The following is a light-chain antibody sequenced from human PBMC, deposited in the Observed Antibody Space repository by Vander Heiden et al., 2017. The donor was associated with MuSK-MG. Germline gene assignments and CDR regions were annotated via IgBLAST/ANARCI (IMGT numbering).Light chain of an antibody. CDR1: KLGDKY. J-gene: IGLJ2*01. CDR2: KDS. V-gene: IGLV3-1*01. Sequence: SYELTQPPAVSVSPGQTASITCSGDKLGDKYACGDQQKPGQYPVLVIYKDSKRPSVIPERFSGSNSGNTATLTISGTQAMDEADYYCQAWDSSTVVFGGGTKLTVL. CDR3: QAWDSSTVV.